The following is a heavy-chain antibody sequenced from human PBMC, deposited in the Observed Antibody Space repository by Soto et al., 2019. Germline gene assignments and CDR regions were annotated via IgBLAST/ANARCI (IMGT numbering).Heavy chain of an antibody. Sequence: PGGSLRLSCAASGFTFSSYAMHWVRQAPGKGLEWVAVISYDGSNKYYADSVKGRFTISRDNSKNTLYLQMNSLRAEDTSVYYCARDPDFTPGAGMDVWGQGTTVTVSS. CDR2: ISYDGSNK. V-gene: IGHV3-30-3*01. D-gene: IGHD3-3*01. CDR1: GFTFSSYA. CDR3: ARDPDFTPGAGMDV. J-gene: IGHJ6*02.